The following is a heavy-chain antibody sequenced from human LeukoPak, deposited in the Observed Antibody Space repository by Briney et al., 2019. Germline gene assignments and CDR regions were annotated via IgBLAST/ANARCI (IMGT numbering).Heavy chain of an antibody. CDR1: GFTFSSYW. D-gene: IGHD7-27*01. CDR2: IKQGGSEK. J-gene: IGHJ4*02. V-gene: IGHV3-7*02. CDR3: ARGPDYALTGDY. Sequence: GRSLRLSCAASGFTFSSYWMSWVRQPPGKGLEWVANIKQGGSEKFYVDSVKGRFTISRDNAKNSLYLQMNSPRAEDTAVYYCARGPDYALTGDYWGQGTLVTVSS.